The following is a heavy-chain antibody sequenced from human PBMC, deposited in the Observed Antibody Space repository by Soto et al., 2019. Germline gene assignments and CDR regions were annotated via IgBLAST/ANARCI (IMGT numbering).Heavy chain of an antibody. CDR1: GFTFNSYG. V-gene: IGHV3-30*18. CDR3: VKDLAHMADH. CDR2: ILYDGTKK. Sequence: QVQLLESGGGVVLPGGSLRLSCEASGFTFNSYGMYWVRQAPGKGLDCASHILYDGTKKYYADYVKGRFTISRDNSKNTLYLQMDMMRIEDTAVYFCVKDLAHMADHWGQGTLVIVSS. J-gene: IGHJ4*02.